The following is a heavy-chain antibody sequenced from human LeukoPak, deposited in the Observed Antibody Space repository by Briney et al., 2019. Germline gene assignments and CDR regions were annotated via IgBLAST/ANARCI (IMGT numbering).Heavy chain of an antibody. J-gene: IGHJ4*02. D-gene: IGHD2-2*01. Sequence: IQPGGSLRLSCAASGFTISTNYMSWVRQAPGKGLEWVSVIHSGGSTYYADSVKGRFTISRDTPKNTLYLQMNSLRVEDTAVYYCARAPPVCSTSCLDYWGQGTLVTVSS. V-gene: IGHV3-53*01. CDR3: ARAPPVCSTSCLDY. CDR1: GFTISTNY. CDR2: IHSGGST.